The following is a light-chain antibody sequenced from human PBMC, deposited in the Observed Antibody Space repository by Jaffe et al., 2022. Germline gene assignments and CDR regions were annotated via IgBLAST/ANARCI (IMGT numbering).Light chain of an antibody. CDR2: RNN. J-gene: IGLJ2*01. CDR3: SALDSSLSAYVV. V-gene: IGLV10-54*02. Sequence: QAGLTQPPSVSKGLRQTATLTCTGNSNIVGNQGAAWLQQHQGHPPKLLSYRNNNRPSGISERFSASRSGNTASLTITGLQPEDEADYYCSALDSSLSAYVVFGGGTKLTVL. CDR1: SNIVGNQG.